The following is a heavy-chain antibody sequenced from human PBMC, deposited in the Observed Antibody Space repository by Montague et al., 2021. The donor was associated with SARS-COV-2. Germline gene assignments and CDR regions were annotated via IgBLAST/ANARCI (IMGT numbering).Heavy chain of an antibody. J-gene: IGHJ6*02. D-gene: IGHD2-21*01. CDR3: ARDRDWDDWCGMDV. CDR1: GFIFSSYE. Sequence: SLRLSCAASGFIFSSYEMNRVRQAPGKGLEWISYISSSVGGRTKXYTXSVKGRFTISRDNAKNSLYLQMNRLRVEDTAIYYCARDRDWDDWCGMDVWGQGTTVTVSS. V-gene: IGHV3-48*03. CDR2: ISSSVGGRTK.